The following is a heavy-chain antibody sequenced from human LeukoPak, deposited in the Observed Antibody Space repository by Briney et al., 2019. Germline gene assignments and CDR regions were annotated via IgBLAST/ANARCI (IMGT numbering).Heavy chain of an antibody. CDR2: ISAYNGNT. CDR1: GYTFTNYG. J-gene: IGHJ6*04. CDR3: ARDFPRSGSYYSGMDV. Sequence: ASVKVSCKASGYTFTNYGISWVRQAPGQGLEWMGWISAYNGNTNYAQKLQGRVTMTTDTSTSTAYMELRSLRSDDTAVYYCARDFPRSGSYYSGMDVWGKGTTVTVSS. V-gene: IGHV1-18*04. D-gene: IGHD3-10*01.